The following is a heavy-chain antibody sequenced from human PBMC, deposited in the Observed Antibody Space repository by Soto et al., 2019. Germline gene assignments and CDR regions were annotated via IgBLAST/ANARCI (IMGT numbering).Heavy chain of an antibody. D-gene: IGHD2-2*01. CDR2: IWYDGSNK. V-gene: IGHV3-33*01. J-gene: IGHJ6*02. Sequence: PGGSLRLSCAASGFTFSSYGMHWVRQAPGKGLEWVAVIWYDGSNKYYADSVKGRFTISRDNSKNTLYLQMNSLRAEDTAVYYCAREGLSVLSGTNYYYYGMDVWGQGTTVTVSS. CDR1: GFTFSSYG. CDR3: AREGLSVLSGTNYYYYGMDV.